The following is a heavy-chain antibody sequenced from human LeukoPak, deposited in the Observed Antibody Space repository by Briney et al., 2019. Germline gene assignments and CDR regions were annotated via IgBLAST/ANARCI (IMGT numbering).Heavy chain of an antibody. Sequence: SETLSLTCTVSGYSISSGYYWGWIRQPPGKGLEWIGSIYHSGSTYYNPSLKSRVTISVDTSKNQFSLKLSSVTAADTAVYYCARAVGATKSWFDPWSQGTLVTVSS. D-gene: IGHD1-26*01. J-gene: IGHJ5*02. CDR1: GYSISSGYY. CDR2: IYHSGST. CDR3: ARAVGATKSWFDP. V-gene: IGHV4-38-2*02.